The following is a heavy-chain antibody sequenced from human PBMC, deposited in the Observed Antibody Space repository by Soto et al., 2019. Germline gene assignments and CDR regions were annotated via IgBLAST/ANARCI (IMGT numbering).Heavy chain of an antibody. CDR2: ISYGGSNK. CDR1: GFTFSSYA. Sequence: QVQLVESGGGVVQPGRSLRLSCAASGFTFSSYAMHWVRQAPGKGLEWVAVISYGGSNKYYADSVKGRFTISRDNSKNTLYLQMNSLRAEDTAVYYCARDRFWSGYRSLDYWGQGTLVTVSS. V-gene: IGHV3-30-3*01. J-gene: IGHJ4*02. D-gene: IGHD3-3*01. CDR3: ARDRFWSGYRSLDY.